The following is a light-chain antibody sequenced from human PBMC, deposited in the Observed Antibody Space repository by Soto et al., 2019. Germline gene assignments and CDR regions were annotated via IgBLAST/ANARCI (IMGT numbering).Light chain of an antibody. J-gene: IGLJ3*02. CDR1: SSDVGGYNY. CDR3: CSYAGSQTWV. V-gene: IGLV2-11*01. Sequence: QSALTQPRSVSGSPGQSVTISCTGTSSDVGGYNYVSWYQQHPGKAPKLIIYDVSERPSGVPDRFSGSRSGNTASLTISGLQAEDEADYYCCSYAGSQTWVFGGGTQLTVL. CDR2: DVS.